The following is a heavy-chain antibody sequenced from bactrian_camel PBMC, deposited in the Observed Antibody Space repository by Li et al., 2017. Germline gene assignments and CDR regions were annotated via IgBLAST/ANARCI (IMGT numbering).Heavy chain of an antibody. J-gene: IGHJ6*01. D-gene: IGHD6*01. CDR1: GDTANSC. Sequence: VQLVESGGASVQAGGSLRLSCAASGDTANSCMGWFRQAPGKEREGVAVIDSDGGTSYVDSVKGRFTISKDNAKNTLYLQMNSLKPEDTAVYYCVRDGELLPSLFGYWGQGTQVTVS. V-gene: IGHV3S57*01. CDR2: IDSDGGT. CDR3: VRDGELLPSLFGY.